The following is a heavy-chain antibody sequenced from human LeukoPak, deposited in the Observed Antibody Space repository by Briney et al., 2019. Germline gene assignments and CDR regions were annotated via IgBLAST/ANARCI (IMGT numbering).Heavy chain of an antibody. CDR1: GFTFSSYA. J-gene: IGHJ4*02. CDR2: ISGSGGST. V-gene: IGHV3-23*01. CDR3: AKAPAVVVAAPGDY. D-gene: IGHD2-15*01. Sequence: PGGSLRLSCAASGFTFSSYAKSWVRQAPGKGLEWVSAISGSGGSTYYADSVKGRFTISRDNSKNTLYLQMNSLRAEDTAVYYCAKAPAVVVAAPGDYWGQGTLVTVSS.